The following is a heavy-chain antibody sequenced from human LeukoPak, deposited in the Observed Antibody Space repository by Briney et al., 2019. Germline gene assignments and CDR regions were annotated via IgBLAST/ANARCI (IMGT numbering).Heavy chain of an antibody. CDR3: ATGLKYSSSWYVFDY. CDR1: GLTFSGSD. Sequence: GGSLRLSCAASGLTFSGSDMHWVRQASGKGLEWVGRIRSKSKSYATAYAVSVKGRFTVSRDDSKNTAYLQMNSLKTEDTAAYYCATGLKYSSSWYVFDYWGQGTLVTVSS. CDR2: IRSKSKSYAT. V-gene: IGHV3-73*01. D-gene: IGHD6-13*01. J-gene: IGHJ4*02.